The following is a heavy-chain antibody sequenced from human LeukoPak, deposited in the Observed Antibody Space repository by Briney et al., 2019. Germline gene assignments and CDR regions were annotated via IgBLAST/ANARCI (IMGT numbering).Heavy chain of an antibody. CDR1: GGTFSSYA. V-gene: IGHV1-69*04. CDR3: ARDLAGRRHPIDAFDI. J-gene: IGHJ3*02. CDR2: IIPILGIA. Sequence: SVKVSCKASGGTFSSYAISWVRQAPGQGLEWMGRIIPILGIANYAQKFQGRVTSTADKSTSTAYMELSSLRSEDTAVYYCARDLAGRRHPIDAFDIWGQGTMVTVSS.